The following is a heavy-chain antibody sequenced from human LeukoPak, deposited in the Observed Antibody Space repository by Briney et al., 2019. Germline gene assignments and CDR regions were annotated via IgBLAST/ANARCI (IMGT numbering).Heavy chain of an antibody. V-gene: IGHV3-7*03. D-gene: IGHD6-13*01. Sequence: GGSLRLSCAASGFTFSSYWMNWVRQAPGKGLEWVANIKQDGSEKYYVDSVKGRFTISRDNAKNSLYLQMNSLRAEDTAVYYCAKDSGWFRFDYWGQGTLVTVSS. J-gene: IGHJ4*02. CDR1: GFTFSSYW. CDR3: AKDSGWFRFDY. CDR2: IKQDGSEK.